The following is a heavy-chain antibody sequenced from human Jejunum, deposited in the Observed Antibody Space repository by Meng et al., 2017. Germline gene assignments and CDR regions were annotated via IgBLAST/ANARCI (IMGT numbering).Heavy chain of an antibody. J-gene: IGHJ4*02. Sequence: GESLKISCAASGFTFSSYEMNWVLQAPGKGLEWVSYISSSGSTTFYADSVKGRFTISRDYAKNSVFLQMNSLRAEDTAVYYCAREVGDPIAGLDYWGQGTLVTVSS. CDR3: AREVGDPIAGLDY. V-gene: IGHV3-48*03. CDR1: GFTFSSYE. D-gene: IGHD3-16*01. CDR2: ISSSGSTT.